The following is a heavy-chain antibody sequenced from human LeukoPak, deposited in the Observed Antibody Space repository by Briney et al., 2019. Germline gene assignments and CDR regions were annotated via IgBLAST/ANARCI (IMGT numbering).Heavy chain of an antibody. Sequence: SQTLSLTCTVSGGSISSGDYYWGWIRQPPGKGLEGIGYIYYSGSTFYNPSLKSRVTISGDTSNNQFSLKLRSVTAADTAVYYCASLIQTNWFDPWGQGTLVTVSS. CDR1: GGSISSGDYY. CDR3: ASLIQTNWFDP. V-gene: IGHV4-30-4*01. CDR2: IYYSGST. J-gene: IGHJ5*02.